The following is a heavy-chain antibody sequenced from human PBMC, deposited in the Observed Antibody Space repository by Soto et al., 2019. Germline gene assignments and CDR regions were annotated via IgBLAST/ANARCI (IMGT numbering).Heavy chain of an antibody. CDR2: ISGSGGST. Sequence: SGFTFSSYAMIWVSQAPGKGLEWVSAISGSGGSTYYADSVKGRFTISRDNSKNTLYLQMNSLRAEDTAVYYCAKVDTAMLKYYFDYWGQGTLVTVSS. D-gene: IGHD5-18*01. CDR3: AKVDTAMLKYYFDY. CDR1: GFTFSSYA. V-gene: IGHV3-23*01. J-gene: IGHJ4*02.